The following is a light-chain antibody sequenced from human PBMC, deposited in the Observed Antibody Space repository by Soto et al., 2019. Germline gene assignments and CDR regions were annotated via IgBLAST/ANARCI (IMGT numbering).Light chain of an antibody. CDR3: SSYAGNNNPCV. CDR1: SSDVGGYNY. CDR2: EVS. Sequence: QSVLTQPPSASGSPGQSVTISCTGTSSDVGGYNYVSWYQHHPGKAPKLMVSEVSKRPSGVPDRFSGSKSGNTASLTVSGLQAEDEADYYCSSYAGNNNPCVFGTGTKVTVL. J-gene: IGLJ1*01. V-gene: IGLV2-8*01.